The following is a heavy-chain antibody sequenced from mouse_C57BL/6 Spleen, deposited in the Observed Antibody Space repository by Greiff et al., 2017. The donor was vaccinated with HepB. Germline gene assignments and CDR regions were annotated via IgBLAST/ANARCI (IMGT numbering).Heavy chain of an antibody. CDR2: ISDGGSYT. CDR1: GFTFSSYA. D-gene: IGHD2-2*01. J-gene: IGHJ4*01. V-gene: IGHV5-4*01. CDR3: ARERGNDDYAMDY. Sequence: EVKLVESGGGLVKPGGSLKLSCAASGFTFSSYAMSWVRQTPEKRLEWVATISDGGSYTYYPDNVKGRFTISRDNAKNNLYLQMSHLKSEDTAMYYCARERGNDDYAMDYWGQGTSVTVSS.